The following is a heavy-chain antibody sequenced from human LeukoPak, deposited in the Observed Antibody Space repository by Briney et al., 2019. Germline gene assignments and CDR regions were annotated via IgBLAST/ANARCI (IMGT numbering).Heavy chain of an antibody. CDR3: ATSHGYDSSRFDY. CDR1: GGTFSSYA. Sequence: SVKVSCKASGGTFSSYAISWVRQAPGQGLEWMGGIIPIFGTANYAQKFQGRVAITADESMSTAYMELSSLRSEDTAVYYCATSHGYDSSRFDYWGQGTLVTVSS. D-gene: IGHD3-22*01. V-gene: IGHV1-69*13. J-gene: IGHJ4*02. CDR2: IIPIFGTA.